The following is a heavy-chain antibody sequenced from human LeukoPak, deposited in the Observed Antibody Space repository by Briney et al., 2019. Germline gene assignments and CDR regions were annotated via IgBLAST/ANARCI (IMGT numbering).Heavy chain of an antibody. D-gene: IGHD5-12*01. Sequence: SVKVSCKASGGTFSSYAISRVRQAPGQGLEWMGGIIPIFGTANYAQKFQGRVTITADESTSTAYMELSSLRSEDTAVYYCARSYSGYDEFYDYWGQGTLVTVSS. J-gene: IGHJ4*02. CDR1: GGTFSSYA. CDR2: IIPIFGTA. V-gene: IGHV1-69*13. CDR3: ARSYSGYDEFYDY.